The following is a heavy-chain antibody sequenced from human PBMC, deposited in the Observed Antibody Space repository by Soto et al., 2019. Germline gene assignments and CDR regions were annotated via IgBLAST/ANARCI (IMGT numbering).Heavy chain of an antibody. J-gene: IGHJ6*02. D-gene: IGHD3-16*02. CDR1: GFTFDDYG. CDR3: AREIMITFGGVIAPAYGMDV. CDR2: INWNGGST. V-gene: IGHV3-20*04. Sequence: GGSLRLSCVASGFTFDDYGMSWVRQAPGKGLEWVSGINWNGGSTGYADSVKGRFTISRDNAKNSLYLQMNSLRDEDTAVYYCAREIMITFGGVIAPAYGMDVWGQGTTVTVSS.